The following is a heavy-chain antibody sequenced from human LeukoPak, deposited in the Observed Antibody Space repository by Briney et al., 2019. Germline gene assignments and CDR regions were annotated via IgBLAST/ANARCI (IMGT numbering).Heavy chain of an antibody. CDR2: INHSGST. CDR3: AREASGTSITI. D-gene: IGHD3-3*01. J-gene: IGHJ4*02. V-gene: IGHV4-34*01. Sequence: PSETLSLTCAVYGGSFSGYYWSWIRQPPGKGLEWIGEINHSGSTNYNPSLKSRVTISVDTSKNQFSLKLSSVTAADTAVYYCAREASGTSITIWGQGTLVTVSS. CDR1: GGSFSGYY.